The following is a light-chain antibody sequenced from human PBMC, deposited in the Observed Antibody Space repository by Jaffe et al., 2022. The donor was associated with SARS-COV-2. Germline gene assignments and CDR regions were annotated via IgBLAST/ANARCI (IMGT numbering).Light chain of an antibody. Sequence: QSALTQPASVSGSPGQSITISCTGTSSDVGSFNFVSWYQQHPGKVPKLMIYEANKRPSGVSNRFSGSKSGNTASLTISGLQPEDEADYYCCSYAGSSTLVFGEGTKLTVL. V-gene: IGLV2-23*01. CDR1: SSDVGSFNF. CDR2: EAN. J-gene: IGLJ3*02. CDR3: CSYAGSSTLV.